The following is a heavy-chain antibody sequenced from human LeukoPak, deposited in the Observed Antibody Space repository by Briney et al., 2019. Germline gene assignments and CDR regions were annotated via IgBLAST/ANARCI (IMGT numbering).Heavy chain of an antibody. CDR2: IKEDGSVK. D-gene: IGHD3-10*01. CDR3: AASITMFDY. Sequence: PGGSLRLSCAASGFTFSRYWMSWVRQAPGKGLEWVANIKEDGSVKYYVESVKGRFTISRDNAKNSLYLQMNSLRAEDTAVYYCAASITMFDYWGQGTLVTVPS. V-gene: IGHV3-7*02. CDR1: GFTFSRYW. J-gene: IGHJ4*02.